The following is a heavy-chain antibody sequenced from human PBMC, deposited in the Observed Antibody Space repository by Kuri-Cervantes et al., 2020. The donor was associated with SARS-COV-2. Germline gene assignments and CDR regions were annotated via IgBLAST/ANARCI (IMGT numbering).Heavy chain of an antibody. CDR2: IKQDGSEK. CDR3: TRATRVVIAIPFWFDP. D-gene: IGHD2-21*01. V-gene: IGHV3-7*03. J-gene: IGHJ5*02. CDR1: GFTFSSYS. Sequence: GESLKISCAASGFTFSSYSMNWVRQAPGKGLEWVANIKQDGSEKYYVDSVKGRFTISRDNAKNSLYLQMNSLRAEDTAVYYCTRATRVVIAIPFWFDPWGQGTLVTVSS.